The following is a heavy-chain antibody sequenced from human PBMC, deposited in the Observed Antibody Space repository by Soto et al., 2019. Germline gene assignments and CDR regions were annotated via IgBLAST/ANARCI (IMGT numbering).Heavy chain of an antibody. D-gene: IGHD6-13*01. CDR2: ISGSGGST. J-gene: IGHJ5*02. V-gene: IGHV3-23*01. Sequence: PGGSLRLSCAASGFTFSSYAMSWVRQAPGKGLEWVSAISGSGGSTYYADSVKGRFTISRDNSKNTLYLQMNSLRAEDTAVYYCAKDVFHRVAAGTNWFDPWGQGTLVTVSS. CDR1: GFTFSSYA. CDR3: AKDVFHRVAAGTNWFDP.